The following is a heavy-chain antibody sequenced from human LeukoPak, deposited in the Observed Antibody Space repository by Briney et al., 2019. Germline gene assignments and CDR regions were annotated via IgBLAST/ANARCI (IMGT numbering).Heavy chain of an antibody. D-gene: IGHD3-3*01. CDR3: ARTITIFGALGYFDH. CDR2: TYYTGNT. V-gene: IGHV4-31*03. CDR1: GASISSGGYS. J-gene: IGHJ4*02. Sequence: PSQTLSLTCTVSGASISSGGYSWSWVRQHPGKGLEWIGCTYYTGNTYYNPSLERRLTISVATSNNQFSLKVTSVTAAGTAVYFCARTITIFGALGYFDHWGQGTLVTVSS.